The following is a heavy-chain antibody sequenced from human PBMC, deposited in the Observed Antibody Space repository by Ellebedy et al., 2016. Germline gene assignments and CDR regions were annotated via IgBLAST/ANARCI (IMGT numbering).Heavy chain of an antibody. J-gene: IGHJ5*02. CDR3: GTGGGISVYHL. D-gene: IGHD3-10*01. CDR2: ISSGGGT. Sequence: SETLSLXXTVSGGSTSSYNFYWGCIRQPPGKGLEWMGSISSGGGTYYNSSFESRVTISADTSKNQFSLKLSSVTAADTAVYYCGTGGGISVYHLWGQGTLVTVSS. CDR1: GGSTSSYNFY. V-gene: IGHV4-39*07.